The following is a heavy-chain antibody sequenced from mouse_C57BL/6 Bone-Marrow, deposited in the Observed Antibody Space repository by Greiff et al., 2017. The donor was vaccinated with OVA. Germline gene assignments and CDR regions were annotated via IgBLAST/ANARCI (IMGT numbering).Heavy chain of an antibody. Sequence: QVQLQQPGAELVRPGTSVKLSCKASGYTFTSYWMHWVKQRPGPGLAWIGVIDPSDSYTNYNQKFKGKATLTLATSSSTAYMQLSSLTSEDSAVYYCARDYGSSYDFDYWGQGTTLTVSS. D-gene: IGHD1-1*01. CDR2: IDPSDSYT. CDR3: ARDYGSSYDFDY. CDR1: GYTFTSYW. V-gene: IGHV1-59*01. J-gene: IGHJ2*01.